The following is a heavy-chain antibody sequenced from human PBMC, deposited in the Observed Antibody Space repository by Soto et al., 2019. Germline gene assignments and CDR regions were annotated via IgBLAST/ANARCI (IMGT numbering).Heavy chain of an antibody. CDR1: GGSFIGYY. V-gene: IGHV4-34*01. D-gene: IGHD5-12*01. J-gene: IGHJ4*02. CDR3: ARAGYGYFDY. CDR2: INHSGST. Sequence: PSETLSLTYAVYGGSFIGYYWICIRQPPGKGLEWIVEINHSGSTNYNPSLKSRVTISVDTSKNQFSLKLSSVTAADTAVYYCARAGYGYFDYWGQGTLVTVSS.